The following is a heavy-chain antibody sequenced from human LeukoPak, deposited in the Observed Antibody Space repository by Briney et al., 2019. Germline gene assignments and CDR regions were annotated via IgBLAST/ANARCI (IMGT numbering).Heavy chain of an antibody. V-gene: IGHV4-4*07. CDR3: ARWWDIVVVPAAAAGGFDP. D-gene: IGHD2-2*01. CDR1: GGSISSYY. J-gene: IGHJ5*02. Sequence: PSETLSLTCTVSGGSISSYYWSWIRQPAGKGLEWIGRIYTSGSTNYNPSLKSRVTMSVDTSKNQFSLKLSSVTAADTAVYYCARWWDIVVVPAAAAGGFDPWGQGTLVTVSS. CDR2: IYTSGST.